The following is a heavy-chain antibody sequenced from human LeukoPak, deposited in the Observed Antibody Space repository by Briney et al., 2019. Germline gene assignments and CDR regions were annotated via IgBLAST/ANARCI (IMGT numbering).Heavy chain of an antibody. CDR2: ISGSGGST. V-gene: IGHV3-23*01. CDR3: AKRLRNFDMDV. CDR1: GFTFSSYS. Sequence: GGSLRLSCAASGFTFSSYSMNWVRQAPGKGLEWVSTISGSGGSTYCADAVKSRFTISRDNSKNTLHLQMNSLRAEDTAVYYCAKRLRNFDMDVWGQGTTVTVSS. J-gene: IGHJ6*02.